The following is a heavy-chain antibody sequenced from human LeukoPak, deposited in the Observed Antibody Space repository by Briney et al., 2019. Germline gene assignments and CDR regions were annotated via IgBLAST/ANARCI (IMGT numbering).Heavy chain of an antibody. Sequence: PGGSLRLSCAASGFTFDDYAMHGLRQAPGKAREGVAGISWNSGSIGYADSVKGRFTISRDNAKNSLYLQMNSLRPEDTAVYYCARMQDIVVVPAASDYWGQGTLVTVSS. CDR1: GFTFDDYA. V-gene: IGHV3-9*01. CDR3: ARMQDIVVVPAASDY. CDR2: ISWNSGSI. D-gene: IGHD2-2*01. J-gene: IGHJ4*02.